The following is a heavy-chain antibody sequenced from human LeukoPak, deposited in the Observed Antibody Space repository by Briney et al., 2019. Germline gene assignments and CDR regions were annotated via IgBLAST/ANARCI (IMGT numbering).Heavy chain of an antibody. CDR2: ISWNSGSI. D-gene: IGHD1-1*01. Sequence: PGGSLRLSCAASGFTFDDYAMHWVRQAPGKGLEWVSGISWNSGSIGYADSVKGRFTISRDNAKNSLYLQMNSLRAEDTVLYYCAKGAYNWNDGGDAFDIWGQGTMVTVSS. CDR3: AKGAYNWNDGGDAFDI. V-gene: IGHV3-9*01. J-gene: IGHJ3*02. CDR1: GFTFDDYA.